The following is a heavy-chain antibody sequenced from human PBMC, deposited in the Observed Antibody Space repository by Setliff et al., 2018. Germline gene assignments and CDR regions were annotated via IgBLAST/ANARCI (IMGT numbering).Heavy chain of an antibody. J-gene: IGHJ4*02. CDR2: IFPADSDT. CDR3: ARVGTAGGYYFDF. CDR1: GYRFSSYW. V-gene: IGHV5-51*01. Sequence: PGESLKISCKGSGYRFSSYWIGWVRQMPGKGLEWIGIIFPADSDTRYSPSFQGQVTISADKSISTAYVQWRSLEASDTAMYYCARVGTAGGYYFDFWGQGAQVTVSS. D-gene: IGHD2-15*01.